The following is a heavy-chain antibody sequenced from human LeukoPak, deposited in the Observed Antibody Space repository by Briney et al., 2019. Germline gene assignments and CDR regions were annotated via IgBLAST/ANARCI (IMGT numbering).Heavy chain of an antibody. CDR3: ARVRAGYDYGDYAGFDY. D-gene: IGHD4-17*01. Sequence: KPGGSLRLSCAASGFTFSSYSMNWVRQAPGKGLEWVSSISSSSSYIYYADSVKGRFTISRDNAKNSLYLQMNSLRAEDTAVYYCARVRAGYDYGDYAGFDYWGQGTLVTVSS. V-gene: IGHV3-21*01. CDR1: GFTFSSYS. CDR2: ISSSSSYI. J-gene: IGHJ4*02.